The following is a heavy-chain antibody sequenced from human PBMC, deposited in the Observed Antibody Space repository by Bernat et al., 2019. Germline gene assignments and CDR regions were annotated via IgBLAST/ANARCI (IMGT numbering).Heavy chain of an antibody. Sequence: QVQLVESGGGVVQPGRSLRLSCAASGFTFSSHGMHWVRQAPGKGLEWVAVIYSGGSTYYADSVKGRFTISRDNSKTTLYLQMNSLRAEDTAVYYCARGRDGYVYWGQGTLVTVSS. CDR1: GFTFSSHG. CDR3: ARGRDGYVY. CDR2: IYSGGST. D-gene: IGHD5-24*01. V-gene: IGHV3-NL1*01. J-gene: IGHJ4*02.